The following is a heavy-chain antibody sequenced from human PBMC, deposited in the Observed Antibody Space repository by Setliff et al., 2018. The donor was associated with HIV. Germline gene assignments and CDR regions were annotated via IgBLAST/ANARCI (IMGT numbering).Heavy chain of an antibody. Sequence: PGGSLRLSCAASGFTFDDYTMHWVRQAPGKGLEYVSAISSNGGSTYYADSVKGRFTISRDNSKNTLYLQMSSLRVEDTAVYYCVKAVIVVIPAAIFDYWGQGTLVTVSS. CDR1: GFTFDDYT. D-gene: IGHD2-2*01. J-gene: IGHJ4*02. CDR2: ISSNGGST. V-gene: IGHV3-64D*09. CDR3: VKAVIVVIPAAIFDY.